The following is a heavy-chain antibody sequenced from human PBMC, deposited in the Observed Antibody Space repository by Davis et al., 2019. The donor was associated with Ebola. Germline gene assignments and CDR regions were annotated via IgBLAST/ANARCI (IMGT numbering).Heavy chain of an antibody. D-gene: IGHD5-18*01. CDR2: IYYSGST. J-gene: IGHJ5*02. CDR1: GGSISSSSYY. Sequence: MPSETLSLTCTVSGGSISSSSYYWGWIRQPPGKGLEWIGSIYYSGSTYYNPSLKSRVTISVDTSKNQFSLKLSSVTAADTAVYYCARGRHRYGYAWWFDPWGQGTLVTVSS. CDR3: ARGRHRYGYAWWFDP. V-gene: IGHV4-39*07.